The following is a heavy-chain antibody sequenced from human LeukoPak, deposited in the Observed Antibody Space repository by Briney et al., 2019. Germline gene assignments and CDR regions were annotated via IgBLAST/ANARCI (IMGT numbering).Heavy chain of an antibody. D-gene: IGHD5-24*01. V-gene: IGHV4-61*02. Sequence: SQTLSLTCTVSGGSISSGSYYWSWIRQPAGKGLEWLGRIYTIGSTNYNPSLKSRVTISIDTSKNQFSLKLSSVTAAGTAVYYCARAYRRDDYNSFDCWGQGALVTVSS. CDR3: ARAYRRDDYNSFDC. J-gene: IGHJ4*02. CDR2: IYTIGST. CDR1: GGSISSGSYY.